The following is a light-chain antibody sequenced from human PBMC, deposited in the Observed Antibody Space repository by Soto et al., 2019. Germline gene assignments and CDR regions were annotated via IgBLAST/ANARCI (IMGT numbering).Light chain of an antibody. CDR2: GAS. J-gene: IGKJ1*01. V-gene: IGKV3-15*01. CDR3: LQYKNWPRT. CDR1: ESVSSN. Sequence: ETVMTQSPATLSVSPGERATLSCRASESVSSNLVWYQQKPGQAPRLLIYGASTRVTGIPARFSGSGSGTEFTLTNSSLQSEDFAVYYCLQYKNWPRTFGQGTKVEIK.